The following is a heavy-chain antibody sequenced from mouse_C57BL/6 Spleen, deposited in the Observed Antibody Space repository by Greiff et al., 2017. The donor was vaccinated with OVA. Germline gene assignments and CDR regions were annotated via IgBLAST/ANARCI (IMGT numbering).Heavy chain of an antibody. CDR1: GYTFTSYW. D-gene: IGHD1-1*01. CDR3: ASLYYYGSSYLCAY. V-gene: IGHV1-59*01. CDR2: IDPSDSYT. J-gene: IGHJ3*01. Sequence: QVQLQQPGAELVRPGTSVKLSCKASGYTFTSYWMHWVKQRPGQGLEWIGVIDPSDSYTNYNQKFKGKATLTVDTSSSTAYMQLSSLTSEDSAVYYCASLYYYGSSYLCAYWGQGTLVTVSA.